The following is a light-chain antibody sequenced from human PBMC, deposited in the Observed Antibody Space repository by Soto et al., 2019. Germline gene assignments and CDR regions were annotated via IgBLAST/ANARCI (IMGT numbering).Light chain of an antibody. CDR2: DAS. CDR1: QRVNNY. Sequence: EIVLTQSPATLSLSPGERATLSCRASQRVNNYLAWYQQKPGQAPRLLIYDASNRATGIPARFSGSGSGTHFTLTISSLEPEDFAVCYCHQRTTWPPGMYTFGQGTKLEIK. J-gene: IGKJ2*01. CDR3: HQRTTWPPGMYT. V-gene: IGKV3-11*01.